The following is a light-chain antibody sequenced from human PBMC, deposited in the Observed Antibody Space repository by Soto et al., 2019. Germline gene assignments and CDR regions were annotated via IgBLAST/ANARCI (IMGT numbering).Light chain of an antibody. CDR3: SSVTRSDTGV. V-gene: IGLV2-14*01. J-gene: IGLJ3*02. CDR2: EVS. Sequence: QSALTQPASVSGSPGQSITISCTGTSSDVGAYNSVCWHQQHPGKAPKLMIYEVSKRPSGVSDRFSASKSGNTASLTISGLQADDEADYYCSSVTRSDTGVFGGGTQLTVL. CDR1: SSDVGAYNS.